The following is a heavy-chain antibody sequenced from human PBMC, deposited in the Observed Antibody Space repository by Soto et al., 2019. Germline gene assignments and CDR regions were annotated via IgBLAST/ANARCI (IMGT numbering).Heavy chain of an antibody. CDR2: INAGNTNT. D-gene: IGHD6-6*01. V-gene: IGHV1-3*01. Sequence: RASVKVSCKASGYTLISYTINWVRQAPGQRLEWMGWINAGNTNTKYSQKFQGRVTITRDTSASTAYMELSSLRSEDTAVYYCARDLYSSSSRGYYYAMDVWGQGTTVTV. CDR1: GYTLISYT. J-gene: IGHJ6*02. CDR3: ARDLYSSSSRGYYYAMDV.